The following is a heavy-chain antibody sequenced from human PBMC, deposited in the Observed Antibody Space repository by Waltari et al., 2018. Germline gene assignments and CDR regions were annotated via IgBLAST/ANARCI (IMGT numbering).Heavy chain of an antibody. CDR1: GGSISSGNYY. D-gene: IGHD6-19*01. CDR3: ARGPLNSSGWYVH. J-gene: IGHJ5*02. V-gene: IGHV4-61*02. Sequence: QVQLQESGPGLVKPSQTLSLTCPVSGGSISSGNYYWSWIRQPAGKGLEWIGRIYTSGTTNYNPSLKSRVTISIDTSKNQFSLKLSSVTAADTAVYYCARGPLNSSGWYVHWGQGTLVIVSS. CDR2: IYTSGTT.